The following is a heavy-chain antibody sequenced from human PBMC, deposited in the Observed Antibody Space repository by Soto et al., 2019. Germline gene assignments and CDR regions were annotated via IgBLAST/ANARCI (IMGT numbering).Heavy chain of an antibody. CDR1: GGTFSSYA. Sequence: SVKVSCKASGGTFSSYAISWVRQAPGQGLEWMGGIIPIFGTANYAQKFQGRVTITADESASTAYMELSSLRSEDTAVYYCASAYYYDSSGYSYYYGMDVWGQGTTVTVSS. V-gene: IGHV1-69*13. CDR3: ASAYYYDSSGYSYYYGMDV. D-gene: IGHD3-22*01. J-gene: IGHJ6*02. CDR2: IIPIFGTA.